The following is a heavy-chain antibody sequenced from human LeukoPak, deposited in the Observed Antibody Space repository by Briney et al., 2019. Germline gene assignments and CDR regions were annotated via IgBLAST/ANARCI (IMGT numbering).Heavy chain of an antibody. CDR3: ARGRYYDFWTPKVDAFDI. J-gene: IGHJ3*02. V-gene: IGHV4-59*01. Sequence: SETLPLTCTVSGGSISSYYWSWIRQPPGKGLEWIGYIYYSGSTNYNPSLKSRVTISVDTSKNQFSLKLSSVTAADTAVYYCARGRYYDFWTPKVDAFDIWGQGTMVTVSS. D-gene: IGHD3-3*01. CDR2: IYYSGST. CDR1: GGSISSYY.